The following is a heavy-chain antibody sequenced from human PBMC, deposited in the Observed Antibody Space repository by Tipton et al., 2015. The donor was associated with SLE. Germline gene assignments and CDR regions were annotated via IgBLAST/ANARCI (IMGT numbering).Heavy chain of an antibody. CDR1: GDSISSGSYY. Sequence: TLSLTCSVSGDSISSGSYYWTWIRQPAGKGLEWIGRIFFTGDTNYSPSLKSRVTTSLDTPNKEYSLKLRSVTAADTAVYFCAREGLTAREGSFDRWGQGTMVTVSS. V-gene: IGHV4-61*02. J-gene: IGHJ3*01. CDR3: AREGLTAREGSFDR. D-gene: IGHD2-15*01. CDR2: IFFTGDT.